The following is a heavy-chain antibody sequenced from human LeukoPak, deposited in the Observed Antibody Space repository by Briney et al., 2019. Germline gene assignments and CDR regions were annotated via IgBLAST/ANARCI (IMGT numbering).Heavy chain of an antibody. V-gene: IGHV1-18*01. CDR1: GYTFTSYG. CDR3: ARDDPYGSGSYYKDY. CDR2: IGAYNGNT. D-gene: IGHD3-10*01. J-gene: IGHJ4*02. Sequence: GASVKVSCKASGYTFTSYGITWVRQAPGHGLEWMGWIGAYNGNTNYAQKLQGRVTMTTDTSTSTAYMELRSLRSDDTAVYYCARDDPYGSGSYYKDYWGQGTLVTVSS.